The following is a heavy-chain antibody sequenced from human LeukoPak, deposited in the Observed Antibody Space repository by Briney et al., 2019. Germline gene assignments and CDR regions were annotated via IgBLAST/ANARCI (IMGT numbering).Heavy chain of an antibody. CDR2: IYYSGST. Sequence: SETLSLTCTVSGGSISSYSWSWIRQPPGKGLEWIGYIYYSGSTNYNPSLKSRVTISVDTSRNQFSLKLSSVTAADTAVYYCARLGVVGGSNSYYYYMDVWGKGTTVTVSS. V-gene: IGHV4-59*01. CDR3: ARLGVVGGSNSYYYYMDV. D-gene: IGHD3-10*01. J-gene: IGHJ6*03. CDR1: GGSISSYS.